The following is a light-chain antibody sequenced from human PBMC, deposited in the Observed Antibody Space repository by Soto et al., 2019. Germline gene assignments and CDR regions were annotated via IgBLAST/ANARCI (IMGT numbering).Light chain of an antibody. V-gene: IGKV1-39*01. CDR1: QDIDIY. Sequence: TQMTQSPSSLSASVGDRVIITCRASQDIDIYLSWYQQKPGKVPKLLIYDKSTLRSGVPSRFSGSGSGTDFTLTINNLQPEEFATYYCQQSYRTPYTFGQGTKV. CDR2: DKS. CDR3: QQSYRTPYT. J-gene: IGKJ2*01.